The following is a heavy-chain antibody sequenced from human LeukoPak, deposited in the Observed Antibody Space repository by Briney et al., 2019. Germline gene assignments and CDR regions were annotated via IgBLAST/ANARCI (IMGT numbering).Heavy chain of an antibody. CDR3: ARANTAMALDY. V-gene: IGHV3-23*01. CDR2: ISGSGGST. CDR1: GFTFSSYA. J-gene: IGHJ4*02. Sequence: GGSLRLSCAASGFTFSSYAMSWVRQAPGKGLEWVSAISGSGGSTYYADSVKGRFTISRDNAKNSLYLQMNSLRAEDTAVYYCARANTAMALDYWGQGTLVTVSS. D-gene: IGHD5-18*01.